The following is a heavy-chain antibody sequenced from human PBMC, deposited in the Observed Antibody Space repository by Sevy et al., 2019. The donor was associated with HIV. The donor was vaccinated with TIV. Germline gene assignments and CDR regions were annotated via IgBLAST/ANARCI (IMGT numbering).Heavy chain of an antibody. Sequence: GGSLRLSCAAPGFTFSSYSMNWVRQAPGKGLEWVSSISSSSSYIYYADSVKGRFTISRDNAKNSLYLQMNSLRAEDTAVYYCASSPAWQLVREYYFDYWGQGTLVTVSS. CDR1: GFTFSSYS. V-gene: IGHV3-21*01. D-gene: IGHD6-6*01. CDR3: ASSPAWQLVREYYFDY. CDR2: ISSSSSYI. J-gene: IGHJ4*02.